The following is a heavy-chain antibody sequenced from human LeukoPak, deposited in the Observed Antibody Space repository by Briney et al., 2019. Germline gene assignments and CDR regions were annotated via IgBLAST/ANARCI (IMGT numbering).Heavy chain of an antibody. CDR2: IIPIFGTA. CDR3: ARRNTAMVRGYYFDY. J-gene: IGHJ4*02. D-gene: IGHD5-18*01. Sequence: GASVKVSCKASGGTFISYAISWVRQAPGQGLEWMGGIIPIFGTANYAQKFQGRVTITADESTSTAYMELSSLRSEDTAVYYCARRNTAMVRGYYFDYWGQGTLVTVSS. V-gene: IGHV1-69*13. CDR1: GGTFISYA.